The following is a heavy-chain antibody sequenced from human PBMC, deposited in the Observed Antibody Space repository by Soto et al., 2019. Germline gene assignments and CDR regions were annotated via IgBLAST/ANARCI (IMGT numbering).Heavy chain of an antibody. Sequence: PSETLSLTWAVYGGSFSGYYWSWIRQPPGKGLEWIGEINHSGSTNYNPSLKSRVTISVDTSKNQFSLKLSSVTAADTAVYYCARGYVGSFDWLLYSVESHYFDYWGQGNLVTVSS. CDR2: INHSGST. J-gene: IGHJ4*02. D-gene: IGHD3-9*01. CDR3: ARGYVGSFDWLLYSVESHYFDY. V-gene: IGHV4-34*01. CDR1: GGSFSGYY.